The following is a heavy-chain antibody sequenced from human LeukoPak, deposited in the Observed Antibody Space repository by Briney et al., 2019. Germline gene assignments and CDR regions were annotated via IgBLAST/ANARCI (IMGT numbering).Heavy chain of an antibody. D-gene: IGHD3-16*02. CDR2: VYYSGSA. CDR1: GGSISSSSYY. Sequence: SETLSLTCTVSGGSISSSSYYWGWIRQPPGKGLEWIGSVYYSGSASYNPSLKSRVTISVDTSKNQFSLRLSSVTAADTAVYYCARDFHRGGACTADHWGQGTLVTVSS. J-gene: IGHJ4*02. V-gene: IGHV4-39*07. CDR3: ARDFHRGGACTADH.